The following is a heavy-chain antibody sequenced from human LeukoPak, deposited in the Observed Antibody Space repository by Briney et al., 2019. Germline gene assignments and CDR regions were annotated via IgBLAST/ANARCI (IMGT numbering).Heavy chain of an antibody. CDR3: ASKGDSSGYKY. CDR1: GGTFSSYA. CDR2: IIPILGIA. D-gene: IGHD3-22*01. Sequence: SVKVSCKASGGTFSSYAISWVRQAHGQGLEWMGRIIPILGIANYAQKFQGRVTITADKSTSTAYMELSSLRSEDTAVYYCASKGDSSGYKYWGQGTLVTVSS. V-gene: IGHV1-69*04. J-gene: IGHJ4*02.